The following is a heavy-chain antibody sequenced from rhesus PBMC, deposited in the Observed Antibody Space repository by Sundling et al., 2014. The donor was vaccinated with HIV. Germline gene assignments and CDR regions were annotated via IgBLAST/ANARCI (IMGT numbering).Heavy chain of an antibody. D-gene: IGHD1-14*01. CDR2: ITSGGGST. J-gene: IGHJ4*01. Sequence: DVQLVESGGGLVQPGGSLRLSCAASGFTFSTYGMYWVRQAPGKGLEWISGITSGGGSTFYADSVKGRFTISRDNSGNTLSLQMNSLRPEDTAVYYCAKIGDIMERSFDYWGQGVLVTVSS. CDR3: AKIGDIMERSFDY. V-gene: IGHV3S42*01. CDR1: GFTFSTYG.